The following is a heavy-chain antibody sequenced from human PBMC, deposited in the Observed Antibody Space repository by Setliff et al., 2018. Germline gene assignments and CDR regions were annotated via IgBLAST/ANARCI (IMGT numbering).Heavy chain of an antibody. CDR1: SYTFSSYG. D-gene: IGHD6-19*01. Sequence: ASVKVSCKASSYTFSSYGISWVRQAPGQGLEWMGWISAYNGDTNYAQNLQGRVTMTTDTSTSTAYMELRSLRSDDTAVYYCARDGAVAGFDYWGQGTLVTVSS. V-gene: IGHV1-18*01. J-gene: IGHJ4*02. CDR3: ARDGAVAGFDY. CDR2: ISAYNGDT.